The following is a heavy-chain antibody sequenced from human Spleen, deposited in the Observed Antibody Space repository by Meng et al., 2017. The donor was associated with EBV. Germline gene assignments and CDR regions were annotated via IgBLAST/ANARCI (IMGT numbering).Heavy chain of an antibody. V-gene: IGHV4-30-4*01. CDR3: ARAEWSAPYYFDY. CDR1: GGSISSGNYY. CDR2: ISNSGST. J-gene: IGHJ4*02. Sequence: QVQLAESGPGLVKPSQTLSPTCDVSGGSISSGNYYWSWIRQPPGKGLEWIGYISNSGSTYYNPSLKSRVTISVDTSENQFSLKLSSVTAADTAVYFCARAEWSAPYYFDYWGQGTLVTVSS. D-gene: IGHD3-3*01.